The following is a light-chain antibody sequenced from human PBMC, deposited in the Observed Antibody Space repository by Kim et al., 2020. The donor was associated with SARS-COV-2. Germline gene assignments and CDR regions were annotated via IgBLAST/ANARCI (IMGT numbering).Light chain of an antibody. V-gene: IGKV1-5*03. CDR1: QSVQNW. CDR2: KAF. Sequence: DIQVTQSPSILPASVGDTVTITCRASQSVQNWLAWYQQKAGQVPRLLIEKAFNLQYGVPARFRGSSSGTEFTLTITTLQPDDFATYYCKQYHTHSTFGQGTKVDIK. J-gene: IGKJ1*01. CDR3: KQYHTHST.